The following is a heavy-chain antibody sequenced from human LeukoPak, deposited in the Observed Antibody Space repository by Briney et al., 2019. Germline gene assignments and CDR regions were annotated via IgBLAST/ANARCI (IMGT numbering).Heavy chain of an antibody. Sequence: PSETLSLTCTVSGGSISSSSYYWGWIRQPPGKGLEWIGSIYHSGSTYYNPSLKSRVTISVDTSKNQFSLKLSSVTAADTAVYYCARPRYGGYALDYFDCWGQGTLVTVSS. V-gene: IGHV4-39*01. CDR2: IYHSGST. CDR3: ARPRYGGYALDYFDC. D-gene: IGHD4-17*01. J-gene: IGHJ4*02. CDR1: GGSISSSSYY.